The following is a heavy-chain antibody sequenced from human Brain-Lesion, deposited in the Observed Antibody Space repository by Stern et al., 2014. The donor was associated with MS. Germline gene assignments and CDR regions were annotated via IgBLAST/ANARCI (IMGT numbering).Heavy chain of an antibody. D-gene: IGHD2-15*01. Sequence: EVQLLESGGKLIQPGESLRISCAASGFSVSNNYMTWVRQAPGKGLEWVCLSYSGGGTYYADSVKGRFTISRDNSKNTLYLQMNNLRAEDTAVYYCARDRTCTGGSCYGTWGQGTLVTVSS. CDR1: GFSVSNNY. CDR2: SYSGGGT. J-gene: IGHJ5*02. V-gene: IGHV3-53*01. CDR3: ARDRTCTGGSCYGT.